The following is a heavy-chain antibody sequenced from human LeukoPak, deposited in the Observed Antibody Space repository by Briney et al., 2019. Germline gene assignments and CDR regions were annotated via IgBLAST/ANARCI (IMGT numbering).Heavy chain of an antibody. CDR3: ARLPTEYYYDSSGYYVTGYFDY. D-gene: IGHD3-22*01. Sequence: GGSLRLSCAASGFTFSSYWMSWVRQAPGKGLEWVANIKQDGSEKCYVDSVKGRFTISRDNAKNSLYLQMNSLRAEDTAVYYCARLPTEYYYDSSGYYVTGYFDYWGQGTLVTVSS. V-gene: IGHV3-7*01. CDR2: IKQDGSEK. CDR1: GFTFSSYW. J-gene: IGHJ4*02.